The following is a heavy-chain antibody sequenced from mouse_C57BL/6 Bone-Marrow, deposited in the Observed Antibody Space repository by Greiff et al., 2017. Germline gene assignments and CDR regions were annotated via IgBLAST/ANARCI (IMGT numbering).Heavy chain of an antibody. CDR3: ARGGLLWLRRGLDY. J-gene: IGHJ2*01. Sequence: VQLQQSGAELARPGASVKLSCKASGYTFTSYGISWVKQRPGQGLEWIGEIYPRSGNTYYNEKFKGKATLTADKSSSTAYMELRSLTSEDSAVYFCARGGLLWLRRGLDYWGQGTTLTVSS. CDR1: GYTFTSYG. D-gene: IGHD2-2*01. V-gene: IGHV1-81*01. CDR2: IYPRSGNT.